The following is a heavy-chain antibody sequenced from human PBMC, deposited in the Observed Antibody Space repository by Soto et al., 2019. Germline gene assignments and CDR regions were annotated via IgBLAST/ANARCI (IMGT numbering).Heavy chain of an antibody. CDR1: GGSISSYY. Sequence: SETLSLTCTVSGGSISSYYWSWIRQPPGKGLEWIGYIYYSGSTNYNPSLKSRVTISVDTSKNQFSLKLSSVTAADTAVYYCARDLYYYGMDVWGQGTTVTVSS. V-gene: IGHV4-59*01. CDR2: IYYSGST. J-gene: IGHJ6*02. CDR3: ARDLYYYGMDV.